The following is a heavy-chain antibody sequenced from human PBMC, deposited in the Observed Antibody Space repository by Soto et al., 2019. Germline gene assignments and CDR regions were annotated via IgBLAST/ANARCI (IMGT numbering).Heavy chain of an antibody. J-gene: IGHJ6*02. D-gene: IGHD1-26*01. Sequence: GASLKVSCKVSGYTLTEVSMHWGRQAPGKGLEWMGGFDPEDGETIYAQKFQGRVTMTEDTSTDTAYMELSSLRSEDTAVYYCATDTGDGIVGATRYYYYYGMDVWGQGTTVTVSS. V-gene: IGHV1-24*01. CDR2: FDPEDGET. CDR1: GYTLTEVS. CDR3: ATDTGDGIVGATRYYYYYGMDV.